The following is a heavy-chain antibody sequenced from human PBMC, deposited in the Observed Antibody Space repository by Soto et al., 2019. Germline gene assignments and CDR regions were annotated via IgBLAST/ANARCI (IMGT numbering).Heavy chain of an antibody. CDR1: RGSVSSNNW. CDR3: ARRIALSGTAGAPGD. V-gene: IGHV4-4*02. CDR2: IYQTGTT. J-gene: IGHJ4*02. Sequence: QVQLQESSPGLVKPSGTLSLTCGVSRGSVSSNNWWTWVRQPPGKGLEWIGEIYQTGTTNYNPSLQSRVTISLDKSNNHFSLKLNSVTAADTAVYYCARRIALSGTAGAPGDWGQGTLVIVSS. D-gene: IGHD6-19*01.